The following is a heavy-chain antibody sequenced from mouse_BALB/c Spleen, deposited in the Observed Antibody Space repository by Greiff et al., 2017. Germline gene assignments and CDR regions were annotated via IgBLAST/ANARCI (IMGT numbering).Heavy chain of an antibody. CDR3: ARKGGYVAWFAY. D-gene: IGHD1-1*02. CDR1: GFTFSSFG. CDR2: ISSGSSTN. V-gene: IGHV5-17*02. Sequence: EVKLVESGGGLVQPGGSRKLSCAASGFTFSSFGMHWVRQAPEKGLEWVAYISSGSSTNYYADTVKGRVTISRDNPKNTLFLKMTSLMSEDASMYYCARKGGYVAWFAYWGQGTLVTVSA. J-gene: IGHJ3*01.